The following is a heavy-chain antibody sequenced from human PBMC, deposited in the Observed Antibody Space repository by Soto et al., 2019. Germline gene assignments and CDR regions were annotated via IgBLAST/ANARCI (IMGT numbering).Heavy chain of an antibody. V-gene: IGHV3-23*01. J-gene: IGHJ5*02. CDR2: ISGSGGIT. CDR3: SRSVRRLCWFDP. CDR1: GFTFSSYA. D-gene: IGHD6-25*01. Sequence: EGSLILSCAASGFTFSSYAMSWVRQAPGKGLEWVSAISGSGGITYYADSVKGRFTISRDNSKNTLYLQMNSLRDEDTAVYYFSRSVRRLCWFDPCGQVSRVTVSS.